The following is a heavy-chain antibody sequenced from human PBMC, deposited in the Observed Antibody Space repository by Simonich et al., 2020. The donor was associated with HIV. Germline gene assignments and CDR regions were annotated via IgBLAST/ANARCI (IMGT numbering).Heavy chain of an antibody. CDR3: AREVGYYPPQLEENNAFDF. J-gene: IGHJ3*01. Sequence: QVQLQQWGAGLLKPSETLSLTCAIYGGSFSGYYLSWIRQSPGKGLEWIGEITYSGPNHNNPSLNRRVTISVDTSKKQFSLKLKSVTVADTAVYYCAREVGYYPPQLEENNAFDFWGQGTMVTVSS. D-gene: IGHD3-10*01. V-gene: IGHV4-34*01. CDR2: ITYSGPN. CDR1: GGSFSGYY.